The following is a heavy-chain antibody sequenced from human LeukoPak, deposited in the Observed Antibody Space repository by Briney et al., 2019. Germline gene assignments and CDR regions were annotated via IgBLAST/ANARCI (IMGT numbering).Heavy chain of an antibody. CDR1: GYTFTSYA. V-gene: IGHV1-3*01. CDR2: INACNGNT. D-gene: IGHD1-26*01. Sequence: ASVRVSCKASGYTFTSYAMHWVRQAPGQRLEWMGWINACNGNTKYSQKFQGRVTITRDTSASTDYMELSSLRSEDTAVYYCAREVGATMFYYYYGMDVWGQGTTVTVSS. J-gene: IGHJ6*02. CDR3: AREVGATMFYYYYGMDV.